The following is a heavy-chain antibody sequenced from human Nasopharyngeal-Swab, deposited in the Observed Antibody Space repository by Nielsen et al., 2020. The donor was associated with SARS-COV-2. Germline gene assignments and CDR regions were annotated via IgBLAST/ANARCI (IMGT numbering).Heavy chain of an antibody. CDR3: SRCGGSCYTGKDY. V-gene: IGHV3-73*01. D-gene: IGHD2-15*01. CDR2: IRSKGNSYAT. J-gene: IGHJ4*02. CDR1: GFIFSDSA. Sequence: GESLKISCAASGFIFSDSAIHWVRQASGKGLEWVGRIRSKGNSYATEYAASVEGRFTISRDDSKNTAYLQMNSLMTEDTAVYYRSRCGGSCYTGKDYWDQGTLVTVSS.